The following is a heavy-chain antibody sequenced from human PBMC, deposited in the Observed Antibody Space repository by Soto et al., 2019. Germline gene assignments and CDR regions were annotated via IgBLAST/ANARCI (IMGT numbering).Heavy chain of an antibody. D-gene: IGHD3-3*01. CDR2: IIPVLGIT. Sequence: QVKLVQSGAEVQKPVSSVKVSCKDSGGSFNSFSFTWVRQDPGQGLEWVGRIIPVLGITTYAQKFQSRITITADRSTSTGYMELSGLRSEDPAVYYCATDTDKTYEFWGQGTLVTVSS. V-gene: IGHV1-69*08. CDR1: GGSFNSFS. CDR3: ATDTDKTYEF. J-gene: IGHJ4*02.